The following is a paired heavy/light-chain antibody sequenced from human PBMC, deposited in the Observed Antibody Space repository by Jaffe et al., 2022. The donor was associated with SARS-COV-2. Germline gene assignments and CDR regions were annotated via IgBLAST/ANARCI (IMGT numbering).Light chain of an antibody. V-gene: IGLV3-25*03. CDR1: ALPNQY. CDR2: KDT. CDR3: QSAHNSGTYRV. Sequence: SYELTQPPSVSVSPGQTARITCTADALPNQYSYWYQQKPGQAPVLLIYKDTERPSGIPERFSGSSSGTTVTLTISGVQAEDEADYYCQSAHNSGTYRVFGGGTKLTVL. J-gene: IGLJ3*02.
Heavy chain of an antibody. CDR3: AITYDTSGPYFDY. J-gene: IGHJ4*02. V-gene: IGHV5-51*01. CDR2: IHPSDSDT. CDR1: GYIFSNCW. D-gene: IGHD3-22*01. Sequence: EVQLVQSGAEVKKPGESLKISCKGSGYIFSNCWIGWVRQMSGKGLEWMGIIHPSDSDTRYSPSFQGQVTISADKSVTTAYLQWSSLKASDTAMYYCAITYDTSGPYFDYWGQGTLVTVSS.